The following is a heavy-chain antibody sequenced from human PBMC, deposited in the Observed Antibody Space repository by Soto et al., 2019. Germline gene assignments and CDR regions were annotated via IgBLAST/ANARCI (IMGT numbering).Heavy chain of an antibody. J-gene: IGHJ4*02. CDR2: IWYDGSNK. CDR1: GFTFSSYG. V-gene: IGHV3-33*01. CDR3: ARETPDIVATGPFDY. D-gene: IGHD5-12*01. Sequence: PGVSLRLSCAASGFTFSSYGMHWVRQAPGKGLEWVAVIWYDGSNKYYADSVKGRFTISRDNSKNTLYLQMNSLRAEDTAVYYCARETPDIVATGPFDYCGQGTLVTVSS.